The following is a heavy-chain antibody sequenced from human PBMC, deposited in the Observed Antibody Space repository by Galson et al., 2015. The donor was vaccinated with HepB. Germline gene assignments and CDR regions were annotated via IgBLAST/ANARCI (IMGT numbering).Heavy chain of an antibody. D-gene: IGHD3-22*01. CDR3: ATSYYYDSSGYYSLDC. J-gene: IGHJ4*02. Sequence: WSWIRQPPGKGLEWIGYIYYSGSTYYNPSLKSRVTISVDTSKNQFSLKLSSVTAADTAVYYCATSYYYDSSGYYSLDCWGQGTLVTVSS. V-gene: IGHV4-30-4*01. CDR2: IYYSGST.